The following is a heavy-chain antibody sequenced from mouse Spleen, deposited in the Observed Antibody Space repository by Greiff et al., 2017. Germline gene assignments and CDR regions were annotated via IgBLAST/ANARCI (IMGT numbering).Heavy chain of an antibody. CDR2: IYPRSGNT. J-gene: IGHJ2*01. Sequence: QVQLQQSGAELARPGASVKLSCKASGYTFTSYGISWVKQRTGQGLEWIGEIYPRSGNTYYNEKFKGKATLTADKSSSTAYMELRSLTSEDSAVYFCARSLITTVVAGDFDYWGQGTTLTVSS. D-gene: IGHD1-1*01. V-gene: IGHV1-81*01. CDR3: ARSLITTVVAGDFDY. CDR1: GYTFTSYG.